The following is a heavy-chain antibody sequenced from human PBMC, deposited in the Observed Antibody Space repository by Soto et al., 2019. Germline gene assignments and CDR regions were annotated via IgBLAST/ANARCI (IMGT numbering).Heavy chain of an antibody. D-gene: IGHD1-1*01. Sequence: QVQLRESGPGLVKPSGTLSLNCAVSGGSISSTNWWTWVRQSPWKGLEWIGEMYHSGSTTYNPSLRGRVTMSVDKSNNQFSLQLRHVTAADTAVYYCATLPPRIQLAVLRIPTWGRGTLVTVSA. V-gene: IGHV4-4*02. CDR2: MYHSGST. CDR1: GGSISSTNW. J-gene: IGHJ5*02. CDR3: ATLPPRIQLAVLRIPT.